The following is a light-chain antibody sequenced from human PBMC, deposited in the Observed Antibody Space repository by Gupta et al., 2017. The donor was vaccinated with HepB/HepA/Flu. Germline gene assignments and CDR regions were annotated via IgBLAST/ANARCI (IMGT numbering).Light chain of an antibody. V-gene: IGLV2-11*01. CDR2: DVN. Sequence: SALTQPPAVSAPRGPSVTISCTGTRSDVGGYNYVSWYQHHPGQAPKLMLYDVNKRPSGVPDPFPCSKSGTTASLTISGLQADDEADYYCCSYADTYTSLYVFGTGTRVTVL. CDR1: RSDVGGYNY. J-gene: IGLJ1*01. CDR3: CSYADTYTSLYV.